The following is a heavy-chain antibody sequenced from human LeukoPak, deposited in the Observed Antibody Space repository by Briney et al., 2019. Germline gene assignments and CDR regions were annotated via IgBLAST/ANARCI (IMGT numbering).Heavy chain of an antibody. CDR1: GYTFTTFG. Sequence: ASVKVSCKSSGYTFTTFGISWVRQAPGQGLEWMGWTSTFDGPNYAQKFQGRVTMTTDTSTSTVYMELRSLSPDDTAVYYCARDWDGRQNYFDPWGQGTLVTVFS. CDR2: TSTFDGP. V-gene: IGHV1-18*01. D-gene: IGHD1-26*01. J-gene: IGHJ5*02. CDR3: ARDWDGRQNYFDP.